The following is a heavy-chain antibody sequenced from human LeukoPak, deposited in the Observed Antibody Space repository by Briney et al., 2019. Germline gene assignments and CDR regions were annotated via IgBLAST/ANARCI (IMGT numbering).Heavy chain of an antibody. Sequence: GGSLRLSCAASGFTFSSYAMHWVRQASGKGLEWVALTSYDGSNQYYADSVMGRFTISRDNSKNTLYLQMSSLRAEDTAVYYCARDQLGYFGMDVWGQGTTVTVSS. J-gene: IGHJ6*02. D-gene: IGHD3-10*01. CDR3: ARDQLGYFGMDV. V-gene: IGHV3-30-3*01. CDR1: GFTFSSYA. CDR2: TSYDGSNQ.